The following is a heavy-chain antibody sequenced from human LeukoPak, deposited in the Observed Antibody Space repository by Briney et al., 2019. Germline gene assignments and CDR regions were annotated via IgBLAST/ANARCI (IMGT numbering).Heavy chain of an antibody. CDR2: ISSSSSYI. CDR1: GFTFSSYS. Sequence: GGSLRLSCAASGFTFSSYSMNWVRQAPGKGLEWVSSISSSSSYIYYADSVKGRFTISRDNAKNSLYLQMNSLRAEDTAVYYCARETDDFWSGYYLRNGMDVWSQGTTVTVSS. D-gene: IGHD3-3*01. CDR3: ARETDDFWSGYYLRNGMDV. V-gene: IGHV3-21*01. J-gene: IGHJ6*02.